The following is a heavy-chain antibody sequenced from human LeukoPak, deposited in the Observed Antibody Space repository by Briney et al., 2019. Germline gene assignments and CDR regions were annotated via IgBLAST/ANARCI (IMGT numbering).Heavy chain of an antibody. Sequence: GRSLRLSCAASGFTFSSYAMHWVRQAPGKGLEWVAVISYDGSNKYYADSVKGRFTISRDNSKNTLYLQMNSLRAEDTAVYYCASRSSPGIAVAGPSATFDYWGQGTLVTVSS. J-gene: IGHJ4*02. CDR2: ISYDGSNK. CDR3: ASRSSPGIAVAGPSATFDY. D-gene: IGHD6-19*01. CDR1: GFTFSSYA. V-gene: IGHV3-30*04.